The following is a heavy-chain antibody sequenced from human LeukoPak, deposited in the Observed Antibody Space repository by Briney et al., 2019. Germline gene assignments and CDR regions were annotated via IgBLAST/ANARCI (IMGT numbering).Heavy chain of an antibody. CDR3: ARKTSSSWHNWFDP. Sequence: ASVKVSCKASGYTFTTYNINWVRQAPGQGLEWMGWISGYNGNTNYAQKLQGRVTMTTDTSTSTAYMELRSLRSEDTAVYYCARKTSSSWHNWFDPWGQGTLVTVSS. J-gene: IGHJ5*02. CDR2: ISGYNGNT. CDR1: GYTFTTYN. D-gene: IGHD6-13*01. V-gene: IGHV1-18*01.